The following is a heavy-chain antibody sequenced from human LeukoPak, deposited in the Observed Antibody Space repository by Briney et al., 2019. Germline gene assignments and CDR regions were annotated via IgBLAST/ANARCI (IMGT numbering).Heavy chain of an antibody. CDR2: IIPIFGTA. CDR3: ALWFGENAFDI. D-gene: IGHD3-10*01. J-gene: IGHJ3*02. V-gene: IGHV1-69*13. CDR1: GGTFSSYA. Sequence: XVKVSCKASGGTFSSYAISWVRQAPGQGLEGMGGIIPIFGTANYAQKFQGRVTITADESTSTAYMEPSSLRSEDTAVYYCALWFGENAFDIWGQGTMVTVSS.